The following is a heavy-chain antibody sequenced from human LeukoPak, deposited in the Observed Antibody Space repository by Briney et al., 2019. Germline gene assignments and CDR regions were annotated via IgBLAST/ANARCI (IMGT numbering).Heavy chain of an antibody. CDR3: ARGKIREIVDY. CDR2: IYSGGST. V-gene: IGHV3-66*01. CDR1: GFTVSSNY. Sequence: GGSLRLSCSASGFTVSSNYMSWVRQAPGKGLEWVSVIYSGGSTYYADSVKGRFTISRDNSKNTLYLQMNSLRAEDTAVYYCARGKIREIVDYWGQGTLVTVSS. J-gene: IGHJ4*02.